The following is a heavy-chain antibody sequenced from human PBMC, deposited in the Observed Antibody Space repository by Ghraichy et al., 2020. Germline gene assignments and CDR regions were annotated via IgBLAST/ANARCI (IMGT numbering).Heavy chain of an antibody. CDR2: INHSGST. CDR1: GGSLSGSY. D-gene: IGHD6-13*01. V-gene: IGHV4-34*01. CDR3: ARGISSVGYSSSWTDY. Sequence: SETLSLTCAVYGGSLSGSYWSGFRHPQGKGLGGIGEINHSGSTNYNPSLKSRVTISVDTSKNQFSLKLSSVTAADTAVYYCARGISSVGYSSSWTDYWGQGTLVTASS. J-gene: IGHJ4*02.